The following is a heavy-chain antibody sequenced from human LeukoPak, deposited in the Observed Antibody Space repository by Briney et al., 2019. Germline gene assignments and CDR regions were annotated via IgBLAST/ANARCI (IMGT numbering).Heavy chain of an antibody. CDR1: GYSFTSYW. CDR3: ARHLSSGYDYNNWFDP. Sequence: AESLKSSCKGSGYSFTSYWMGWVRQMPGRGLEWMGIIYPGDSDTRYSPSFQGQVTISADKSISTAYLQWSSLKASDTAMYYCARHLSSGYDYNNWFDPWGQGTLVTVSS. CDR2: IYPGDSDT. J-gene: IGHJ5*02. V-gene: IGHV5-51*01. D-gene: IGHD5-12*01.